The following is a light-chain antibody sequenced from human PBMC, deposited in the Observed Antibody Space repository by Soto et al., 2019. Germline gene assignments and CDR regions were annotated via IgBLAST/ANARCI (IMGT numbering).Light chain of an antibody. CDR2: DAS. CDR3: QQYDNLPLT. CDR1: QDNSNY. Sequence: DIQMTQSPSSLSASVGDRVTITCQASQDNSNYFNWYQQKPGKAPKLLIYDASNLETGVPSRFSGSGSGTDFTFTISSLQPEDIATYYCQQYDNLPLTFGGGTKVEIK. J-gene: IGKJ4*01. V-gene: IGKV1-33*01.